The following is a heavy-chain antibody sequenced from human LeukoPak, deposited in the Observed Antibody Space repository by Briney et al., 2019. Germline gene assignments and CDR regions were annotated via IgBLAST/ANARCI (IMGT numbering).Heavy chain of an antibody. D-gene: IGHD3-3*01. CDR2: IIPVFGTP. V-gene: IGHV1-69*06. CDR3: ARERLARFPYFDY. J-gene: IGHJ4*02. CDR1: GGTFSNSG. Sequence: SVKVSCKTAGGTFSNSGISWVRLAPGQGPEWMGGIIPVFGTPNYAQKFQGRLTITADRSPTTAYMELSSLTSDDTAVYYCARERLARFPYFDYWGQGTLVAVSS.